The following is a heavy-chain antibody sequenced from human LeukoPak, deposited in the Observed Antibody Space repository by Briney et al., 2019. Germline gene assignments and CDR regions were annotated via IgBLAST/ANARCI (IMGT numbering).Heavy chain of an antibody. Sequence: SETLSLTCAVYGGSFSGCYWSWIRQPPGKGLEWIGEINHSGSTNYNPSLKSRVTISVDTSKNQFPLKLSSVTAADTAVYYCARGRLSAMDYWGQGTLVTVSS. V-gene: IGHV4-34*01. CDR1: GGSFSGCY. CDR2: INHSGST. D-gene: IGHD5-18*01. J-gene: IGHJ4*02. CDR3: ARGRLSAMDY.